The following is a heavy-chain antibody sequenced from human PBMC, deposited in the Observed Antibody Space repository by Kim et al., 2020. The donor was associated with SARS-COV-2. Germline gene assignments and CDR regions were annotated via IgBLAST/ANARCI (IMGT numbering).Heavy chain of an antibody. Sequence: GGSLRLSCAASGFTFNRYWMHWVRQAPGKGLVWVSYINTDGSSTNNADSVKGRFTISRDNAKNTLYLQMNSLRAEDTAVYYCARGSYSGSHYTFDYWGQGTLVTVSS. CDR2: INTDGSST. CDR1: GFTFNRYW. J-gene: IGHJ4*02. D-gene: IGHD1-26*01. CDR3: ARGSYSGSHYTFDY. V-gene: IGHV3-74*01.